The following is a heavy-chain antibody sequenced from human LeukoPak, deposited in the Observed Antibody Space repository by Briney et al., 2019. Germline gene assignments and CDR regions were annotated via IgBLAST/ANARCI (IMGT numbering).Heavy chain of an antibody. CDR1: GFTFSIYS. Sequence: GGPLRLSCAASGFTFSIYSMMWVPQSPGKGPEGGSYISSSSITIYYADSVKVRFTISRDNPKNSSYLHIHTLRAEDTAVYYCAVDRHKYHYDGSGYPAYWGRG. CDR2: ISSSSITI. D-gene: IGHD3-22*01. CDR3: AVDRHKYHYDGSGYPAY. V-gene: IGHV3-48*01. J-gene: IGHJ4*02.